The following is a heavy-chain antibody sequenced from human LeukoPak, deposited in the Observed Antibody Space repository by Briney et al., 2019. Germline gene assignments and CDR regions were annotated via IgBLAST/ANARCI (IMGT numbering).Heavy chain of an antibody. Sequence: SETLSLTCTVSGGSISSYYWTWIRQPPGKGLEWIGYIYYTGTTNYNPSLKSRVTISVDTSKNQFSLKLSSVTAADTAVYSCARHKDAAMVTTFDFWGQGTLVTVSS. J-gene: IGHJ4*02. V-gene: IGHV4-59*08. D-gene: IGHD5-18*01. CDR1: GGSISSYY. CDR3: ARHKDAAMVTTFDF. CDR2: IYYTGTT.